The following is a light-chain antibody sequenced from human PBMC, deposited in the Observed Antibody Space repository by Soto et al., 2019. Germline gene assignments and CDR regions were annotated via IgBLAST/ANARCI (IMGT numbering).Light chain of an antibody. V-gene: IGKV3-20*01. CDR3: HQYDSSPLP. Sequence: EIVLTQSPGTLSLSPGERATLSCRASQSVSSSYLAWYQQKPGQAPRLLIYGASSRATGIPDRFSGSGSGTDFTLTISRLELEDFAVYYCHQYDSSPLPFGGGTKVEIK. CDR1: QSVSSSY. J-gene: IGKJ4*01. CDR2: GAS.